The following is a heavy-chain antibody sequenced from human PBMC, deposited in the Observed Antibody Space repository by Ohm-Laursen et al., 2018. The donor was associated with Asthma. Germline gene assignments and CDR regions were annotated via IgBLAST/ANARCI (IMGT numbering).Heavy chain of an antibody. J-gene: IGHJ4*02. CDR1: GFTFSDYY. CDR2: ISYDGSNK. V-gene: IGHV3-30*18. CDR3: AKEKGGSFDY. D-gene: IGHD1-26*01. Sequence: SLRLSCAASGFTFSDYYMSWIRQAPGKGLEWVAIISYDGSNKDYADSVKGRFTISRDNSKITVYVQMNSLRAEDTAVYYCAKEKGGSFDYWGQGTLVTVSS.